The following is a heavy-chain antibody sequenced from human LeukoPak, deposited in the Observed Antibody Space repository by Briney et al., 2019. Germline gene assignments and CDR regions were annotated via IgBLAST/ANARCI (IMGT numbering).Heavy chain of an antibody. Sequence: SETLSLTCTVSGGSISSSSYYWGWSRQPPEKGLEWIGEIYHSGSSNYNPSLKSRVTISLDKSKSQFSLKLSSVTTADTAVYYCASKSYDSGTFDYWGQGTLVTVSS. J-gene: IGHJ4*02. D-gene: IGHD3-10*01. CDR2: IYHSGSS. CDR1: GGSISSSSYY. V-gene: IGHV4-61*05. CDR3: ASKSYDSGTFDY.